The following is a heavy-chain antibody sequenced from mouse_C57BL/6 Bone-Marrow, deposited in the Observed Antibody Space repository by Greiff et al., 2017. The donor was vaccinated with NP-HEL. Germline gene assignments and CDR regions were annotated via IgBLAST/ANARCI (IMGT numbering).Heavy chain of an antibody. J-gene: IGHJ1*03. Sequence: VQLQQSGPELVKPGASVKISCKASGYSFTGYYMNWVKQSPEKSLEWIGEINPSTGGTTYNQKFKAKATLTVDKSSSTAYMQLKSLTSEDSAVYYCAIITTVVASHDVWGTGTTVTVSS. CDR1: GYSFTGYY. D-gene: IGHD1-1*01. CDR2: INPSTGGT. V-gene: IGHV1-42*01. CDR3: AIITTVVASHDV.